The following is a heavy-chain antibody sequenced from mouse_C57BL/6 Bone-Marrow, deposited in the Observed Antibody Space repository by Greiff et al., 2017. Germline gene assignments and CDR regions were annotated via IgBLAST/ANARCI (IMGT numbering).Heavy chain of an antibody. Sequence: EVQLQQSGPELVKPGASVKISCKASGYTFTDYYLNWVKQSHGKSLEWIGDINPNNGGTSYNQKFKGKATLTVDKSSSTAYMELRSLTSEDSAVYYCASYYYGSHDYWGQGTTLTGSS. CDR1: GYTFTDYY. J-gene: IGHJ2*01. D-gene: IGHD1-1*01. V-gene: IGHV1-26*01. CDR3: ASYYYGSHDY. CDR2: INPNNGGT.